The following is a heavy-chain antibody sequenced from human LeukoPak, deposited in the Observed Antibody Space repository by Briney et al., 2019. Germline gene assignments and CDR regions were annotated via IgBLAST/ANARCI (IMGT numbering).Heavy chain of an antibody. CDR1: DFTFSNYA. CDR2: ISYDGSNE. CDR3: ARDPGAFPYFFDC. Sequence: PGGSLRLSCAASDFTFSNYAMHWVRQAPGKGLEWVAIISYDGSNEYYADSVKGRFTISRDDSKNTLYLQMNSLRAEDTAVYFCARDPGAFPYFFDCWGQGTLVTVSS. J-gene: IGHJ4*02. V-gene: IGHV3-30-3*01. D-gene: IGHD4/OR15-4a*01.